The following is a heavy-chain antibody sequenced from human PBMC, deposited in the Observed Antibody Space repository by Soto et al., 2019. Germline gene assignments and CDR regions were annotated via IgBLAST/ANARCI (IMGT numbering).Heavy chain of an antibody. D-gene: IGHD6-13*01. J-gene: IGHJ4*02. CDR1: GFTFDDYA. Sequence: EVQLVESGGGLVQPGRSLRLSCAASGFTFDDYAMHWVRQAPGKGLEWVSGISWNSGSIGYADSVKGRFTISRDNAKNSLYLQMNSLRAEDTALYYCAKGGDSLVFYPFDYWGQGTLVTVSS. V-gene: IGHV3-9*01. CDR3: AKGGDSLVFYPFDY. CDR2: ISWNSGSI.